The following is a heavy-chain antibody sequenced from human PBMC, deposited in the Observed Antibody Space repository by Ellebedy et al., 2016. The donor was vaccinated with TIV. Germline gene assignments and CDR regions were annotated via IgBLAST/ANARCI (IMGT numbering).Heavy chain of an antibody. CDR1: GGSISSSSYY. V-gene: IGHV4-39*01. CDR3: ARAETEAGEWFFGIVDY. CDR2: IYYSGST. Sequence: SETLSLXXTVSGGSISSSSYYWGWIRQPPGKGLEWIGSIYYSGSTYYNPSLKSRVTISVDTSKNQFSLKLSSVTAADTAVYYCARAETEAGEWFFGIVDYWGQGTLVTVSS. J-gene: IGHJ4*02. D-gene: IGHD3-3*01.